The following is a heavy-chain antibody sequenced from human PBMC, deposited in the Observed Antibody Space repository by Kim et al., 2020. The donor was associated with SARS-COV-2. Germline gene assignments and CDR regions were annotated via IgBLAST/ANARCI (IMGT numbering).Heavy chain of an antibody. Sequence: SETLSLTCTVSGGSVSSGSYYWSWIRQPPGKGLEWIGYIYYSGSTHYNPSLKSRVTISVDTSKNQFSLKLSSVTAADTAVYYCARDGFGSSWGAVGYYYGMDVWGQGNTVTVSS. CDR2: IYYSGST. CDR3: ARDGFGSSWGAVGYYYGMDV. CDR1: GGSVSSGSYY. V-gene: IGHV4-61*01. J-gene: IGHJ6*02. D-gene: IGHD6-13*01.